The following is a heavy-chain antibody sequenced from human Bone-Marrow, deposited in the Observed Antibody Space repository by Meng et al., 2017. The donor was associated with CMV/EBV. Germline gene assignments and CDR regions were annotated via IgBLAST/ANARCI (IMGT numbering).Heavy chain of an antibody. V-gene: IGHV3-30-3*01. J-gene: IGHJ4*02. Sequence: GESLKISCAASGFTFSSYAMHWVRQAPGKGLEWVAVISYGGSNKYYADSVKGRFTISRDNSKNTLYLQMNSLRAEDTAAYYCARVRYYDSSGYFDYWGQGTLVTGYS. CDR3: ARVRYYDSSGYFDY. CDR1: GFTFSSYA. D-gene: IGHD3-22*01. CDR2: ISYGGSNK.